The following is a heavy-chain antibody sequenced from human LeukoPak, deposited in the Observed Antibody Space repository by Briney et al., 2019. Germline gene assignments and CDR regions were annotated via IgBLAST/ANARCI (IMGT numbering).Heavy chain of an antibody. CDR2: INHSGST. Sequence: SETLSLTCAVYGGSFSGYYWSWIRQPPGKGLEWIGGINHSGSTNYNPSLKSRVTISVDTSKNQFSLKLSSVTAADTAVYYCARDLLRYFDWTAYYYYGMDVWGQGTTVTVSS. D-gene: IGHD3-9*01. CDR1: GGSFSGYY. V-gene: IGHV4-34*01. CDR3: ARDLLRYFDWTAYYYYGMDV. J-gene: IGHJ6*02.